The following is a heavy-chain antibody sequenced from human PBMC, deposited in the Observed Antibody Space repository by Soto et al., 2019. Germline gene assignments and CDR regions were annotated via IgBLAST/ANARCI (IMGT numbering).Heavy chain of an antibody. CDR2: IYGGNST. Sequence: EEQLVESGGGLIQPGGSLRLSCAASGFTVNGNYMTWVRQAPGKGLEWVSVIYGGNSTSYADSVKGRFTISRDNSKNTLYLQLNSLRADATAVYYCSRETTALRGGYWGQGTLVTVSS. V-gene: IGHV3-53*01. J-gene: IGHJ4*02. CDR3: SRETTALRGGY. CDR1: GFTVNGNY. D-gene: IGHD4-17*01.